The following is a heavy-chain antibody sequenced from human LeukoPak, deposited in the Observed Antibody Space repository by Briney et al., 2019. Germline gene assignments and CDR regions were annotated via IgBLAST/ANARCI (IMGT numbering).Heavy chain of an antibody. V-gene: IGHV3-48*02. CDR3: ARKYYYDSGSLGFDY. Sequence: GGALRLSCAASGFTFSSYSMNWVRQAPGKGLEWVSYISGTSSTIYYADSVKGRFIISRDNAKNSLFLQMNSLRDDDTAVYYCARKYYYDSGSLGFDYWGQGTLVTVSS. CDR1: GFTFSSYS. D-gene: IGHD3-10*01. J-gene: IGHJ4*02. CDR2: ISGTSSTI.